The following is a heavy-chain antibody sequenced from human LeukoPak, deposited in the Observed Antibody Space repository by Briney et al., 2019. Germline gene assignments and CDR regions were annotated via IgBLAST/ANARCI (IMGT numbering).Heavy chain of an antibody. CDR1: GGSISSYY. CDR2: IYYSGST. Sequence: SETLSLTCTVSGGSISSYYWSWIRQPPGKGLEWIGYIYYSGSTNYNPSLKSRVTISVDTSKNQFSLKLSSVTAADTAVYYCARGRRSTSQTTVAYYFDYWGQGTLVTVSS. V-gene: IGHV4-59*12. CDR3: ARGRRSTSQTTVAYYFDY. J-gene: IGHJ4*02. D-gene: IGHD2-2*01.